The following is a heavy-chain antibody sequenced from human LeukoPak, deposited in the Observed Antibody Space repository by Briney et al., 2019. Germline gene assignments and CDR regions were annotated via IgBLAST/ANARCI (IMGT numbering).Heavy chain of an antibody. Sequence: ASVKVSCKPSGYTFTSYFMHWVRQAPGQGLEWMGIINPSGGSTSYAQKFQGRVTMTRDTSTSTVYMELSSLRSEDTAVYYCARVAMRRSYGDLVNWLSPWGQGTLVTVSS. CDR1: GYTFTSYF. CDR2: INPSGGST. V-gene: IGHV1-46*01. J-gene: IGHJ5*02. CDR3: ARVAMRRSYGDLVNWLSP. D-gene: IGHD4-17*01.